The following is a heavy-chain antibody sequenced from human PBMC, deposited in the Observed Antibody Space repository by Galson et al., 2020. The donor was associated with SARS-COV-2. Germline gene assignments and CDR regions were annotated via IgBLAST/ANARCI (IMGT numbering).Heavy chain of an antibody. V-gene: IGHV3-73*01. Sequence: RGPLRLSRAASAFTLSGSAISRVSLASGMGLAWVGRTRSQGKNYAAAYAASVTGRFSISRDDSKNTAYLQMNSLKTEDTAVYYCVFGGVSKSDYWGQGTLVTVSS. CDR1: AFTLSGSA. CDR2: TRSQGKNYAA. CDR3: VFGGVSKSDY. D-gene: IGHD3-3*01. J-gene: IGHJ4*02.